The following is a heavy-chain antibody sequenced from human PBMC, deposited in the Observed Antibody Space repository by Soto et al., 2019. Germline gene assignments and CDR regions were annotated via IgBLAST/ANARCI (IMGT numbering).Heavy chain of an antibody. J-gene: IGHJ5*02. V-gene: IGHV1-18*01. Sequence: QVQLVQSGAEVKKPGASVKVSCKASGYTFTSYGISWVRQAPGQGLEWMGWISAYNGNTNYAQKLQGRVTMTTDTSMSRASMELRSLRSDDTDVDYCRLDYYDTMRYLPDPWGQGTLVTVST. CDR2: ISAYNGNT. CDR3: RLDYYDTMRYLPDP. CDR1: GYTFTSYG. D-gene: IGHD3-22*01.